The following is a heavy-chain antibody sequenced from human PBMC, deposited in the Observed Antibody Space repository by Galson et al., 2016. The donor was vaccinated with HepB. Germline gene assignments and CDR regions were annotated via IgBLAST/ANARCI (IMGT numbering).Heavy chain of an antibody. V-gene: IGHV1-18*04. Sequence: SVKVSCKASGYSITSYGITWVRQAPGQGLEWMGWINTYNGNTNYAQKVQGRFTLTTGASTSTAYMELRSLRSDDTAVYYCARAYYDFWSGIQYYYYMDVWGKGTTVTVSS. CDR1: GYSITSYG. J-gene: IGHJ6*03. D-gene: IGHD3-3*01. CDR3: ARAYYDFWSGIQYYYYMDV. CDR2: INTYNGNT.